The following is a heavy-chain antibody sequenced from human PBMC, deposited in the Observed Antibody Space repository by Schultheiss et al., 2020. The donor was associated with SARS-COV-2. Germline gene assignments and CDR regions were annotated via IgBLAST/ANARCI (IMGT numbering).Heavy chain of an antibody. V-gene: IGHV4-34*01. CDR1: GGSFSGYY. CDR2: INHSGST. J-gene: IGHJ3*02. CDR3: ARGQTEDAFDI. Sequence: SQTLSLTCAVYGGSFSGYYWSWIRQPPGKGLEWIGEINHSGSTNYNPSLKSRVTISVDTSKNQFSLKLSSVTAADTAVYYCARGQTEDAFDIWGQGTTVTVSS.